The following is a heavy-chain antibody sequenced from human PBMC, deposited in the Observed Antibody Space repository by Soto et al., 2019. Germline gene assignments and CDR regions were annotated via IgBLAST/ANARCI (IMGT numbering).Heavy chain of an antibody. V-gene: IGHV7-4-1*01. D-gene: IGHD6-19*01. CDR2: INTNTGNP. J-gene: IGHJ5*02. Sequence: ASVKVSCKASGYTFTSYAMNWVRQAPGQGLEWMGWINTNTGNPTYARVFTGRFVFSLDTSVSTVYLQICSLKAEDTAVYYCARDRWSLRRIAVAGMGLPYWFDPWGQGTLVTVSS. CDR3: ARDRWSLRRIAVAGMGLPYWFDP. CDR1: GYTFTSYA.